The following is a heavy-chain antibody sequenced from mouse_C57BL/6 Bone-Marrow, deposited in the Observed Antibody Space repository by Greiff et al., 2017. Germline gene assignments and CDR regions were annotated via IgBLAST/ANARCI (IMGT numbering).Heavy chain of an antibody. Sequence: QVTLKESGPGILQSSQTLSLTCSFSGFSLSTSGMGVSWIRQPSGKGLEWLAHIYWGDDKRYNPSLKSRLTISKDTSRNQVFLKITSVDTADTATYYFALRAGYDYDGEFAYWGQGTMVTVSA. D-gene: IGHD2-4*01. V-gene: IGHV8-12*01. CDR1: GFSLSTSGMG. J-gene: IGHJ3*01. CDR3: ALRAGYDYDGEFAY. CDR2: IYWGDDK.